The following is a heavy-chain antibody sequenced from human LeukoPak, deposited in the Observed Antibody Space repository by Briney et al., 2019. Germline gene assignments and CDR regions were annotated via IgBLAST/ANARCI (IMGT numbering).Heavy chain of an antibody. CDR1: GGSFSGYY. V-gene: IGHV4-34*01. CDR2: INHSGST. J-gene: IGHJ4*02. D-gene: IGHD1-26*01. Sequence: PSETLSLTCAVYGGSFSGYYWSWIRQPPGKGLEWIGEINHSGSTNYNPSLKSRVTISVDTSKNQFPLKLSSVTAADTAVYYCARGYGAAYSGSYYFDYWGQGTLVTVSS. CDR3: ARGYGAAYSGSYYFDY.